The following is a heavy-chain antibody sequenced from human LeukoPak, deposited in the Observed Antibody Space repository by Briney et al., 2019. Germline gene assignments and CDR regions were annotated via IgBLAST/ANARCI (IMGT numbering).Heavy chain of an antibody. J-gene: IGHJ3*02. CDR1: GFTFNNYA. CDR2: ISGSGGST. CDR3: AKDATVTTTGNAFDI. D-gene: IGHD4-17*01. V-gene: IGHV3-23*01. Sequence: GGSLRLSCAASGFTFNNYAMSWVRQAPGKGLDWVSAISGSGGSTYYAGSVKGRFTISRDNSKNTLYLQMNSLRAEDTAIYYCAKDATVTTTGNAFDIWGQGTMVTVSS.